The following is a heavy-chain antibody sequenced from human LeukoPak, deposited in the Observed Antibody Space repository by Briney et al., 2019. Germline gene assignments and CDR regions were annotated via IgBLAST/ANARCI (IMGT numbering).Heavy chain of an antibody. CDR1: GFTFSSYG. D-gene: IGHD6-19*01. Sequence: GGSLRLSCAVSGFTFSSYGMHWVRQAPGKGLEWVAVISYDGSNKYYADSVKGRFTISRDNSKNTLYLQMNSLRAEDTAVYYCAKDVGSGWRGNYFDYWGQGTLVTVSS. V-gene: IGHV3-30*18. CDR3: AKDVGSGWRGNYFDY. CDR2: ISYDGSNK. J-gene: IGHJ4*02.